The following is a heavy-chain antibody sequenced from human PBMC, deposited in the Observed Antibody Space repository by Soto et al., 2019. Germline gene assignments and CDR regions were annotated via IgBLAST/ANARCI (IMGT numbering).Heavy chain of an antibody. J-gene: IGHJ3*02. CDR3: ARDCSGGSCYLNHDAFDI. CDR1: GGTFSSYT. CDR2: IIPILGIA. V-gene: IGHV1-69*08. Sequence: QVQLVQSGAEVKKPGSSVKVSCKASGGTFSSYTISWVRQAPGQGLEWMGRIIPILGIANYAQKFQGRVTITADKSTSTAYMELSSLRSEDTAVYYFARDCSGGSCYLNHDAFDIWGQGTMVTVSS. D-gene: IGHD2-15*01.